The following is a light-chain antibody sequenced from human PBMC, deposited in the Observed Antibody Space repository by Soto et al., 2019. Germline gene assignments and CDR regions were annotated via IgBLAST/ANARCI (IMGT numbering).Light chain of an antibody. CDR1: SSDVGGYNY. CDR3: SSYTSSSPCV. V-gene: IGLV2-14*01. CDR2: EVS. J-gene: IGLJ1*01. Sequence: QSVLTQPVSVSGSPGQSITISCTGTSSDVGGYNYVSWYQQHPGKAPKLMIYEVSNRPSGVSNRFSGSKSGNTASLTISGLQAEDEADYYCSSYTSSSPCVFGTGTKVTVL.